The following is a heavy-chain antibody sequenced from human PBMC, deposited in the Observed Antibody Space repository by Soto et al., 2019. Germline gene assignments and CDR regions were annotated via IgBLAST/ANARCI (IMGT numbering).Heavy chain of an antibody. D-gene: IGHD3-22*01. Sequence: PSETLSLTCAVYGGSFSGYYWSWIRQPPGKGLEWIGEINHSGSTNYNPSLKSRVTILVDTSKNQFSLKLSSVTAADTAVYYCARLDYDSSGYPFDYWGQGTLVTVSS. V-gene: IGHV4-34*01. CDR1: GGSFSGYY. J-gene: IGHJ4*02. CDR2: INHSGST. CDR3: ARLDYDSSGYPFDY.